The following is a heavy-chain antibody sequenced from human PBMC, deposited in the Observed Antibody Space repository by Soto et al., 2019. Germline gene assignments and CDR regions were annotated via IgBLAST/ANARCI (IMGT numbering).Heavy chain of an antibody. CDR2: INHSGST. CDR3: ASLPDLGAISDSSGDY. V-gene: IGHV4-34*01. J-gene: IGHJ4*02. D-gene: IGHD3-22*01. Sequence: PSETLSLTCAVCGGSFSGYYWSWIRQPPGKGLEWIGEINHSGSTNYNPSLKSRVTISVDTSKNQFSLKLSSVTAADTAVYYCASLPDLGAISDSSGDYWGQGTPVTVSS. CDR1: GGSFSGYY.